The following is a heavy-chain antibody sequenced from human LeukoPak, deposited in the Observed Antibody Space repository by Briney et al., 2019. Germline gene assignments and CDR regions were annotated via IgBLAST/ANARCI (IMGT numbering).Heavy chain of an antibody. J-gene: IGHJ4*02. V-gene: IGHV1-69*06. CDR1: GGTFSSYA. CDR3: ARDLSLSGLLSY. D-gene: IGHD2-21*01. Sequence: GASVKVSCKASGGTFSSYAISWVRQAPGQGLEWMGGIIPIFGTANYAQKFQGRVTITADKSTSTAYMELSSLRSDDTAVYYCARDLSLSGLLSYWGQGTLVTVSS. CDR2: IIPIFGTA.